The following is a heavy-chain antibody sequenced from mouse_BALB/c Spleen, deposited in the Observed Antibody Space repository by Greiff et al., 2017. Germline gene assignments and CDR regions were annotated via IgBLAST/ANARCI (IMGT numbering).Heavy chain of an antibody. D-gene: IGHD1-1*01. J-gene: IGHJ2*01. V-gene: IGHV1-9*01. Sequence: VQLQQSGAELMKPGASVKISCKATGYTFSSYWIEWVKQRPGHGLEWIGEILPGSGSTNYNEKFKGKATFTADTSSNTAYMQLSSLTSEDSAVYYCARWGTTVVAFDYWGQGTTLTVSS. CDR1: GYTFSSYW. CDR3: ARWGTTVVAFDY. CDR2: ILPGSGST.